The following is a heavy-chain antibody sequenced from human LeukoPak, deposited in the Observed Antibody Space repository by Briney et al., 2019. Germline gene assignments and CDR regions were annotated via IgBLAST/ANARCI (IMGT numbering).Heavy chain of an antibody. CDR2: IKPNSGGT. J-gene: IGHJ4*02. Sequence: ASLKVSCKASGYTFIGHHMHWVRQAPGQGREWMGWIKPNSGGTNYTQKFQGRVTMTRDTSMSTAYMEVSRLRSDDTAIYYCARWRGYASDWSGPFDDWGQGTLVTVSS. CDR3: ARWRGYASDWSGPFDD. D-gene: IGHD6-19*01. CDR1: GYTFIGHH. V-gene: IGHV1-2*02.